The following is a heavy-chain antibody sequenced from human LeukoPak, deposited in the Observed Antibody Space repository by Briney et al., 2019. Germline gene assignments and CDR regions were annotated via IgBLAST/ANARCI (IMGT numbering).Heavy chain of an antibody. V-gene: IGHV4-34*01. CDR2: VHHSGGS. CDR3: ARGGGLRRSWLDI. CDR1: YGALSGYY. Sequence: PSETLFLTCGDEYGALSGYYWTWIRQPPGKGLEWIGEVHHSGGSNYNASLKSRVTISLDTSKNQFSLKLTSMTAADTATYFCARGGGLRRSWLDIWGQGTLVTVSS. D-gene: IGHD3-10*01. J-gene: IGHJ5*02.